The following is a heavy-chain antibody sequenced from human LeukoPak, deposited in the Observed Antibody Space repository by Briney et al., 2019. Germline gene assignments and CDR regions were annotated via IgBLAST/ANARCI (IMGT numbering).Heavy chain of an antibody. J-gene: IGHJ4*02. Sequence: SETLSLTCTVSGGSISSYYWSWIRQPPGKGLEWIGYIHYSGGITYYNPSLKSRVTISVDTSKNQFSLKLSSVTAADTAVYYCARVVVGATTSTFDYSGQGTLVTVSS. CDR3: ARVVVGATTSTFDY. CDR1: GGSISSYY. V-gene: IGHV4-59*12. CDR2: IHYSGGIT. D-gene: IGHD1-26*01.